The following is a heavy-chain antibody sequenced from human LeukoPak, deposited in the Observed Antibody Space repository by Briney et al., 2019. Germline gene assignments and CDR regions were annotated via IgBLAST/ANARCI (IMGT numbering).Heavy chain of an antibody. V-gene: IGHV4-59*01. CDR3: AREGTTHAGVDQ. Sequence: PSETLSLTCTVSGVSICTFYWGCLAHPPGKGLEWRVYIYSSGSTYYNPSPKCGVTISEHTSKKQFSLKLSSVTAADTAVYYCAREGTTHAGVDQWGQGTLVTVSS. CDR1: GVSICTFY. D-gene: IGHD1-14*01. J-gene: IGHJ4*02. CDR2: IYSSGST.